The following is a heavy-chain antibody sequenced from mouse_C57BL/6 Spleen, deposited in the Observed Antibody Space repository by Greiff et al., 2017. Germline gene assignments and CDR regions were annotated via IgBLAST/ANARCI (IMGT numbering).Heavy chain of an antibody. Sequence: EVQVVESGGGLVKPGGSLKLSCAASGFTFSSYTMSWVRQTPEKRLEWVATISGGGGNTYYPDSVKGRFTISRDNAKNTLYLQMSSLRSEDTALYYCARHVDYDYWGQGTTLTVSS. CDR1: GFTFSSYT. D-gene: IGHD2-4*01. CDR2: ISGGGGNT. CDR3: ARHVDYDY. V-gene: IGHV5-9*01. J-gene: IGHJ2*01.